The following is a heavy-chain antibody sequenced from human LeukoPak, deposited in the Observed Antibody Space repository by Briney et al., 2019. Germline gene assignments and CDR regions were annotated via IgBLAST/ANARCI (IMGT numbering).Heavy chain of an antibody. CDR3: AKDRIAAAGNRRGYDAFDI. V-gene: IGHV3-23*01. CDR1: GFTFSSYA. Sequence: GGSLRLSCAASGFTFSSYAMSWVRQAPGKGLEWVSAISGSGGSTYYADSVKGRFTISRDNSKNTLYLQMNSLRAEDTAVYYCAKDRIAAAGNRRGYDAFDIWGQGTMVTVSS. J-gene: IGHJ3*02. CDR2: ISGSGGST. D-gene: IGHD6-13*01.